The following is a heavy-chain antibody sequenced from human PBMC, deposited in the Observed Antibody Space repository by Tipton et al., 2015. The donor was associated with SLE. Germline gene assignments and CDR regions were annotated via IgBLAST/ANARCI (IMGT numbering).Heavy chain of an antibody. V-gene: IGHV4-59*11. Sequence: TLSLTCTVSGGSIGSHYWSWLRQPPGKGLEWIGYISNSGSTNYNPSLKSRVTISLHTSKNQFSLKLSSVTAADTAVYYCAREFMAVAGLIDYWGQGTLVTVSS. CDR2: ISNSGST. CDR1: GGSIGSHY. J-gene: IGHJ4*02. D-gene: IGHD6-19*01. CDR3: AREFMAVAGLIDY.